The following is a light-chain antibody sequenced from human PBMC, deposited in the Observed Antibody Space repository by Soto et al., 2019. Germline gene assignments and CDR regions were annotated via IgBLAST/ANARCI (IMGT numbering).Light chain of an antibody. CDR2: WAS. J-gene: IGKJ1*01. Sequence: DIVMTQSPDSLAVSLGERATINCKSSQSGLYSSNNENYLAWYQQKPGQPPKLLIYWASSRESGVPDRFRGSGSGTDFTLTISSLQAEDVAVYYCQQYYSTPLTFGQGTKVEIK. V-gene: IGKV4-1*01. CDR1: QSGLYSSNNENY. CDR3: QQYYSTPLT.